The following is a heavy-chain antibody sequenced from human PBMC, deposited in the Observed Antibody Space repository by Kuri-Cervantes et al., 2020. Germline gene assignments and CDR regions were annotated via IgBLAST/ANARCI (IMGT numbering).Heavy chain of an antibody. CDR3: AHRRGVRFLEWSIPHDAFDI. V-gene: IGHV2-5*02. CDR1: GFSLRNARMG. J-gene: IGHJ3*02. D-gene: IGHD3-3*01. CDR2: IYWDDDK. Sequence: SGPTLVKHTETLTLTCTVSGFSLRNARMGVSWIRQPTGKALEWLALIYWDDDKRYSPSLKSRLTITKDTSKNQVVLTMTNMDPVDTATYYCAHRRGVRFLEWSIPHDAFDIWGQGTMVTVSS.